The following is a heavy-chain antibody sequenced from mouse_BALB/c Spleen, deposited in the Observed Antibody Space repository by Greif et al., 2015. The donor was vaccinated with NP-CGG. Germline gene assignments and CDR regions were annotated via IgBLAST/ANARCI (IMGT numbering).Heavy chain of an antibody. J-gene: IGHJ4*01. CDR3: AGLTGSFYAMDY. CDR1: GFTFSSFG. Sequence: EVMLVESGGGLVQPGGSRKLSCAASGFTFSSFGMHWVRQAPEKGLEWVAYISSGSSTIYYADTVKGRFTISRDNPKNTLFLQMTSLRSEDTAMDYCAGLTGSFYAMDYWGQGTSVTVSS. CDR2: ISSGSSTI. V-gene: IGHV5-17*02. D-gene: IGHD4-1*01.